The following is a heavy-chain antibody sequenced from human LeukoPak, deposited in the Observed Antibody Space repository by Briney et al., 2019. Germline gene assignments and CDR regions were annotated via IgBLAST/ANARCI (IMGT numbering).Heavy chain of an antibody. CDR1: GYTFTGYY. CDR3: ARGPMLYGSGRLYYYYYYMDV. V-gene: IGHV1-2*02. J-gene: IGHJ6*03. CDR2: INPNSGGT. D-gene: IGHD3-10*01. Sequence: GASVKVSCKASGYTFTGYYMHWVRQAPGQGLEWMGWINPNSGGTNYAQKFQGRVTMTRDTSISTAYMELSRLRSDDTAVYYCARGPMLYGSGRLYYYYYYMDVWGEGTTVTISS.